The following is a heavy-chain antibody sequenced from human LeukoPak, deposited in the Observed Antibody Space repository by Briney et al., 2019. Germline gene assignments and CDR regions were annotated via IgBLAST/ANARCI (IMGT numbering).Heavy chain of an antibody. D-gene: IGHD5-24*01. CDR3: ARDRDGYNYGFDY. CDR1: GGSISSISYY. Sequence: SETLSLTCTVSGGSISSISYYWGWIRQPPGKGLEWIGSIYYSGSTYYNPSLKSRVTISVDTSKNQFSLKLSSVTAADTAVYFCARDRDGYNYGFDYWGQGSLVTVSS. CDR2: IYYSGST. V-gene: IGHV4-39*07. J-gene: IGHJ4*02.